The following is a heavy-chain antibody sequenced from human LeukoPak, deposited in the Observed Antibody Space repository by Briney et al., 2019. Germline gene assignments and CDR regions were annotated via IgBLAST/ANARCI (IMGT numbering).Heavy chain of an antibody. V-gene: IGHV3-23*01. D-gene: IGHD6-19*01. Sequence: GGSLRLSCAASGFTFSSYAMSWVRQAPGKGLEWVSAISGSGGSTYYADSVKGRFTISRDNSKNTLYLQMNSLRAEDTAVYYCAKDFSVHQWLSTLWIDYWGQGTLVTVSS. CDR1: GFTFSSYA. CDR2: ISGSGGST. J-gene: IGHJ4*02. CDR3: AKDFSVHQWLSTLWIDY.